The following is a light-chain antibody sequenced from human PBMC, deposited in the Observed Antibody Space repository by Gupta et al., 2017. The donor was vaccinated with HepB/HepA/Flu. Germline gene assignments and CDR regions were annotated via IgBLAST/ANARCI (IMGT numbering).Light chain of an antibody. J-gene: IGKJ4*01. CDR2: GSF. CDR3: QQDNNWPLT. Sequence: ETVISHSPATLSVSPGESPTLPCRASQTISTNLAWYQKKPGQAPRLLIYGSFTRDTGIPARFRGSGSGTEFTLTISRLQSEDFAVYFCQQDNNWPLTFGGGTKVEIK. CDR1: QTISTN. V-gene: IGKV3-15*01.